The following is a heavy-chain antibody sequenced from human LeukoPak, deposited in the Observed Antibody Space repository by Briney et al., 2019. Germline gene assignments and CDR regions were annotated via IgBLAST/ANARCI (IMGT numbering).Heavy chain of an antibody. CDR3: ARDRPHGLGY. D-gene: IGHD3-10*01. J-gene: IGHJ4*02. V-gene: IGHV3-48*01. Sequence: PGGSLRLSCAASGFTFSSYEMNWVRQAPGKGLEWVSYISSSSSTIYYADSVKGRFTISRDNAKNSLYLQMNSLRAEDTAVYYCARDRPHGLGYWGQGTLVTVSS. CDR1: GFTFSSYE. CDR2: ISSSSSTI.